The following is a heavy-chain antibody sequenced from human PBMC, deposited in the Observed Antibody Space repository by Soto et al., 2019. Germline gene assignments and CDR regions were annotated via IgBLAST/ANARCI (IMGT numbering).Heavy chain of an antibody. CDR3: ARGQTYYDYVWGSYRYSAPFFDY. CDR1: GFTFSSYW. J-gene: IGHJ4*02. CDR2: IKQDGSEK. D-gene: IGHD3-16*02. V-gene: IGHV3-7*03. Sequence: GGSLRLSCAASGFTFSSYWMSWVRQAPGKGLECVANIKQDGSEKYYVDSVKGRFTISRDNAKNSLYLQMNSLRAEDTAVYYCARGQTYYDYVWGSYRYSAPFFDYWGQGTLVTVSS.